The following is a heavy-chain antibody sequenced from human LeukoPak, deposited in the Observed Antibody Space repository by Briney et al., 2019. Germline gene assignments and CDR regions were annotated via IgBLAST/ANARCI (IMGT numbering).Heavy chain of an antibody. V-gene: IGHV1-2*02. CDR1: GYTFTGYY. J-gene: IGHJ3*02. CDR2: INPNSGGT. Sequence: GASVKVSCKASGYTFTGYYMHWVRQAPGQGLEWMGWINPNSGGTNYAQKFQGRVTMTRDTSISSAYMVLSRLRSDDTAVYYCASARGDYGDYIPAFDIWGQGTMVTVSS. CDR3: ASARGDYGDYIPAFDI. D-gene: IGHD4-17*01.